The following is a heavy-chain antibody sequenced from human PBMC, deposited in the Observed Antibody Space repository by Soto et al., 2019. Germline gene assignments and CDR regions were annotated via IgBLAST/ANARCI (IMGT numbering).Heavy chain of an antibody. CDR1: GFTFSRYD. CDR2: IGAAGDP. D-gene: IGHD6-13*01. V-gene: IGHV3-13*05. CDR3: VRSSSWSGIHAFDI. Sequence: PGGSLRLSCAASGFTFSRYDMHWVRQVTGEGLQWVSAIGAAGDPYYTGSVKGRFTISRDNAKNSVYFQMNSLRAGDTAVYYCVRSSSWSGIHAFDIWGRGTMVTVSS. J-gene: IGHJ3*02.